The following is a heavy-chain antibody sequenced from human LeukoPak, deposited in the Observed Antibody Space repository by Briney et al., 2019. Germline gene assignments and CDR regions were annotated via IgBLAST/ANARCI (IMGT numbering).Heavy chain of an antibody. J-gene: IGHJ4*02. CDR2: IYRSGST. V-gene: IGHV4-31*03. CDR3: ARGLTGYFKFDF. CDR1: GGSISNGGFY. D-gene: IGHD3-9*01. Sequence: SQTLSLTCTVSGGSISNGGFYLNWIRQHPGKGLEWIGSIYRSGSTYYNPSLYNPSLKSRVIMSLDTSKNQFSLKLNSVTAADTAVYYCARGLTGYFKFDFWGQGTLVTVSS.